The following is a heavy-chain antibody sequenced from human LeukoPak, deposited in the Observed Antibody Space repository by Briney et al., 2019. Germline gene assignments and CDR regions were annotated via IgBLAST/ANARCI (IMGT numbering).Heavy chain of an antibody. Sequence: SETLSLTYTVSGGSISSHYWSWIRQPPGKGLEWIGYIYYSGSTNYNPSLKSRVTISVDTSKNQFSLKLSSVTAADTAVYYCATSPQGPDAFDIWGQGTMVTVSS. CDR2: IYYSGST. CDR1: GGSISSHY. J-gene: IGHJ3*02. CDR3: ATSPQGPDAFDI. V-gene: IGHV4-59*11.